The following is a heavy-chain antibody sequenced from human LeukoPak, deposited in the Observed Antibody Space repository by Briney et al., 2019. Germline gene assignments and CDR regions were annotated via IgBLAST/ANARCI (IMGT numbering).Heavy chain of an antibody. V-gene: IGHV4-38-2*02. Sequence: SETLSLTCSVSGYSISSAYYWGWTRQPPGKGLEWIGTMYHSGSTNYNPSLKSRVTISVDTSKNQLSLKLSAVTAADTAVYYCASVRRGFGESSKYYSYYYMDVWGNGTTVPIS. CDR2: MYHSGST. CDR1: GYSISSAYY. CDR3: ASVRRGFGESSKYYSYYYMDV. D-gene: IGHD3-10*01. J-gene: IGHJ6*03.